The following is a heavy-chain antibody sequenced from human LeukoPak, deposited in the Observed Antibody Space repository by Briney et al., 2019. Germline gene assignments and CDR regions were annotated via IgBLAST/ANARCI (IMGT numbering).Heavy chain of an antibody. CDR1: GFIFSSWW. CDR2: INTDGNYI. J-gene: IGHJ4*02. Sequence: GGSLRLSCAASGFIFSSWWMLWFRRPPGKGLESVAHINTDGNYIVYADSVKGRFTISRDNAKNTLFLQMSSLRPEDTGVYYCATFGIDWSLSYWGQGALVTVSS. V-gene: IGHV3-74*01. D-gene: IGHD3-9*01. CDR3: ATFGIDWSLSY.